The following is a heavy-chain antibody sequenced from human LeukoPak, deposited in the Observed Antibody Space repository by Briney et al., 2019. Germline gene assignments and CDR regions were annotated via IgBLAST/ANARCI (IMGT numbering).Heavy chain of an antibody. V-gene: IGHV3-74*01. CDR3: ANGGSSSPRSTFDY. J-gene: IGHJ4*02. CDR2: INGDGSTT. D-gene: IGHD6-13*01. Sequence: GSLRLSCAASGFTFSSYWMHWVRQAPGKGLVWVSHINGDGSTTSYADSVKGRFTISRDNAKNTVYLQMNSLRAEDTAVYYCANGGSSSPRSTFDYWGQGALLTVSS. CDR1: GFTFSSYW.